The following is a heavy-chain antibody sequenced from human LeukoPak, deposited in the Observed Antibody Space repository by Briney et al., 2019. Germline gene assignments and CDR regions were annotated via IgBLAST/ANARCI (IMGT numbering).Heavy chain of an antibody. J-gene: IGHJ4*02. D-gene: IGHD2-15*01. CDR1: GYTFTNYH. CDR3: ARTTSFTASCYDY. Sequence: ASVKVSCKASGYTFTNYHINWVRQATGQGLEWMGWMNPNNGDSGYAQKFQGRVTITRDTSISTSYMELRSLRSDDTAVYFCARTTSFTASCYDYWGQGTLVTVSS. CDR2: MNPNNGDS. V-gene: IGHV1-8*03.